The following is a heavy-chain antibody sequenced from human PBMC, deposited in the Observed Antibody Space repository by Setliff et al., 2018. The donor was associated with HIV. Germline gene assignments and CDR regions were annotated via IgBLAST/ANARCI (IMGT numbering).Heavy chain of an antibody. V-gene: IGHV4-4*09. CDR3: ARRVLQDSTITSSNWFDS. D-gene: IGHD2-2*01. CDR2: VYASGET. Sequence: SETLSLTCTVSDDSISSYSWNWIRQPPGRGLEWIGYVYASGETNYNPSLKSRVTMSTDTSRNQFFLNLNYATAADTAVYFCARRVLQDSTITSSNWFDSWGQGTLVTVSS. J-gene: IGHJ5*01. CDR1: DDSISSYS.